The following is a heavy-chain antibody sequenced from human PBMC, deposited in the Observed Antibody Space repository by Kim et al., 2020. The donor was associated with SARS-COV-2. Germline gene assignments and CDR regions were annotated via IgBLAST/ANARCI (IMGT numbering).Heavy chain of an antibody. CDR1: GGSFSGYY. D-gene: IGHD3-10*01. Sequence: SETLSLTCAVYGGSFSGYYWSWIRQPPGKGLEWIGEINHSGSTNYNPSLKSRVTISVDTSKNQFSLKLSSVTAADTAVYYCARALKITMVRGVIIPVYYMDVWGKGTTVTVSS. V-gene: IGHV4-34*01. J-gene: IGHJ6*03. CDR3: ARALKITMVRGVIIPVYYMDV. CDR2: INHSGST.